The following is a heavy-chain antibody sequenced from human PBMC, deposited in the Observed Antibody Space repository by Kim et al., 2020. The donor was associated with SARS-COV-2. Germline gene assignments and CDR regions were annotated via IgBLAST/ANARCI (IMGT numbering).Heavy chain of an antibody. Sequence: ASVKVSCKVSGYTLTELSMHWVRQAPGKGLEWMGGFDPEDGETIYAQKFQGRVTMTEDTSTDTAYMELSSLRSEDTAVYYCVTASNYDILTGYSHPPDYWGQGTLVTVSS. CDR1: GYTLTELS. CDR3: VTASNYDILTGYSHPPDY. J-gene: IGHJ4*02. V-gene: IGHV1-24*01. CDR2: FDPEDGET. D-gene: IGHD3-9*01.